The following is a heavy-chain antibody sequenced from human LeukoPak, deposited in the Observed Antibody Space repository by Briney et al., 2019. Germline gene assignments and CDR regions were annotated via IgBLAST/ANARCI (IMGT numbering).Heavy chain of an antibody. V-gene: IGHV3-72*01. CDR1: GSTFSDYY. CDR3: VRRAASGHLDY. CDR2: TRNKANSYTT. D-gene: IGHD2-15*01. Sequence: GGSLRLSCSASGSTFSDYYIDWVRQAPGKGLEWVGRTRNKANSYTTEYAASVRDRFTMSRDDSKNSLWLQMNSLKTDDTAVYYCVRRAASGHLDYWGQGTLVTVSS. J-gene: IGHJ4*02.